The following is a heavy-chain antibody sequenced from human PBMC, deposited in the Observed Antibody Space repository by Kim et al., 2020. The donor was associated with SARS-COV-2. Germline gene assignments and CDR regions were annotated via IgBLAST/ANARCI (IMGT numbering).Heavy chain of an antibody. J-gene: IGHJ2*01. Sequence: ASVKVSCKASGYSFSDYYLHWVRQAPGQGLVWLGRISPAGDPIYAQKFQGRVTVTRDTSITTLYMELTGLTSDDTAVYYCSRAGPGNCSGGRCHDEWYFDLWGRGTLVTVSS. V-gene: IGHV1-2*06. CDR2: ISPAGDP. CDR1: GYSFSDYY. D-gene: IGHD2-15*01. CDR3: SRAGPGNCSGGRCHDEWYFDL.